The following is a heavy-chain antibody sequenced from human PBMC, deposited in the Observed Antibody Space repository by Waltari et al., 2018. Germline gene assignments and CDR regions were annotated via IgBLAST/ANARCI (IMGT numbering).Heavy chain of an antibody. D-gene: IGHD2-2*01. CDR1: GGSISSSSDY. CDR3: AITGYEDIYCSSTSCNDFVY. J-gene: IGHJ4*02. Sequence: QLQLQESGPGLVKPSETLSLTCTVSGGSISSSSDYWGWIRQPPGKGLEWIGSIYYSGSTYYNPSLKSRVTISLDTSKTQFSLKLSSVTAADTAVYYCAITGYEDIYCSSTSCNDFVYWGQGTLVTVSS. CDR2: IYYSGST. V-gene: IGHV4-39*01.